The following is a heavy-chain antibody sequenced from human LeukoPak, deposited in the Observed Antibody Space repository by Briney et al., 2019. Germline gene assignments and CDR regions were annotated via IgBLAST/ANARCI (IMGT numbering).Heavy chain of an antibody. CDR1: GFTFSSYG. J-gene: IGHJ4*02. CDR2: ISGSGGST. D-gene: IGHD3-9*01. V-gene: IGHV3-23*01. CDR3: AKDNYDSLTGQKYYFDY. Sequence: GGSLRLSCAASGFTFSSYGMSWVRQAPGKGLEWVSAISGSGGSTYYADSVKGRFTISRDNSKNTLYLQMNSLRAEDTAVYYCAKDNYDSLTGQKYYFDYWGQGTLVTVSS.